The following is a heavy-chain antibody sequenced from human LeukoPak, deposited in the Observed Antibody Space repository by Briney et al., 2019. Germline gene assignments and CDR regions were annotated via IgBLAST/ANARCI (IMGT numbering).Heavy chain of an antibody. V-gene: IGHV3-21*01. D-gene: IGHD4-23*01. CDR1: GFTFSSYS. CDR2: ISSSSIYI. Sequence: PGGSLRLSCAASGFTFSSYSMNWVRQAPGKGLEWVSSISSSSIYIYYADSVKGRFTTSRDEAKNSLYLQMNSLRAEDSAVYYCARDETPYYWGQGILVTVSS. CDR3: ARDETPYY. J-gene: IGHJ4*02.